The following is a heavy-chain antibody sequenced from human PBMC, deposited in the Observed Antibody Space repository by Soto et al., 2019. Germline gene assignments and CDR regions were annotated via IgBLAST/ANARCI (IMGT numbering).Heavy chain of an antibody. CDR3: ARSIVATSPVAFDI. CDR1: GFTFSSYS. D-gene: IGHD5-12*01. Sequence: GGSLRLSCAASGFTFSSYSMNGVRQAPGKGLEWVSCISSISTYIYYADSVKGRFTISRDNARNSLYLQMNSLRAEDTAVYYCARSIVATSPVAFDIWGQGTMVTVSS. V-gene: IGHV3-21*01. CDR2: ISSISTYI. J-gene: IGHJ3*02.